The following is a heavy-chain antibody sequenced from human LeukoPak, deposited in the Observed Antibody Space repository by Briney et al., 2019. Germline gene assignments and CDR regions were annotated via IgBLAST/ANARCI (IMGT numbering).Heavy chain of an antibody. CDR1: GFTFTSSA. J-gene: IGHJ5*02. CDR2: IVVGSGNT. V-gene: IGHV1-58*02. CDR3: AATYYYGSGSYYNVSWFDP. D-gene: IGHD3-10*01. Sequence: APVKVSCKASGFTFTSSAMQWVRQARGQRLEWIGWIVVGSGNTNYAQKFQERVTITRDMSTSTAYMELSSLRSEDTAVYYCAATYYYGSGSYYNVSWFDPWGQGTLVTVSS.